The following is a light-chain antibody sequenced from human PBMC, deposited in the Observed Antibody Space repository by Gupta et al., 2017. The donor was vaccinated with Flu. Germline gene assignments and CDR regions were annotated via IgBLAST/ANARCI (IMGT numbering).Light chain of an antibody. CDR3: QTFDTSLSEYV. J-gene: IGLJ1*01. CDR2: ANT. CDR1: RSNVGSGYD. V-gene: IGLV1-40*01. Sequence: GAPGQRVTISCTGSRSNVGSGYDVNWYQQLPGKAPKLLIYANTYRPSGVPDRFSGSKSGTSASLAITGLQGDDEASYYCQTFDTSLSEYVFGTGTEVTVL.